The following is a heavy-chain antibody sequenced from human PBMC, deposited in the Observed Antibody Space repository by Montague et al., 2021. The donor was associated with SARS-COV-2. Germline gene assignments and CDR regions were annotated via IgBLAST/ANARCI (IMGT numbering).Heavy chain of an antibody. D-gene: IGHD3-22*01. J-gene: IGHJ4*02. CDR2: INHSGST. CDR3: ASFPSGYYDSSGYHI. Sequence: SETLSLTCAVYGGSFSGYYWSWIRQPPGKGLEWIGEINHSGSTNYNPSLKSRVTISVDTSKNQFSLKLSSVTAADTAVYYCASFPSGYYDSSGYHIWGQGTLVTVSS. V-gene: IGHV4-34*01. CDR1: GGSFSGYY.